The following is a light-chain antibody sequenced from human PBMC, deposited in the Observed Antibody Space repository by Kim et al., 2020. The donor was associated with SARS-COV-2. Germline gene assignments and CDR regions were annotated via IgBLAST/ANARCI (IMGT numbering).Light chain of an antibody. J-gene: IGKJ1*01. CDR3: QQYGISSRWT. CDR1: QRVSGTY. Sequence: EVVLTQSPGTLSLSPGERATLSCRASQRVSGTYLAWYQQKPGQAPRLLIYGASSRATGIPDRISGSGSGTDFTLTISRLETEDFAVYYCQQYGISSRWTFGQGTKVEIK. V-gene: IGKV3-20*01. CDR2: GAS.